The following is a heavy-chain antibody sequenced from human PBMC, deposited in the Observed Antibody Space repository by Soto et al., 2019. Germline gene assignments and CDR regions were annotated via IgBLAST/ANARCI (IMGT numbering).Heavy chain of an antibody. J-gene: IGHJ5*01. D-gene: IGHD3-22*01. CDR1: GFTFSDYY. Sequence: GGSLRLSCAASGFTFSDYYMSWIRQAPGKGLEWISYISSNSNYKNHADSVRGRFTISRDNAKNSLYLQMNSLRAEDTAVYYCARATRYYNNSGSDSWGQGALVTVSS. CDR2: ISSNSNYK. V-gene: IGHV3-11*06. CDR3: ARATRYYNNSGSDS.